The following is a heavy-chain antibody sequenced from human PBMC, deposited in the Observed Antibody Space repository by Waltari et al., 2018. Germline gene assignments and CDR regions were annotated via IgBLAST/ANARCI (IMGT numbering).Heavy chain of an antibody. CDR2: ISYDGSNK. CDR1: GFTFSRYG. J-gene: IGHJ4*02. CDR3: AKDQPSYY. Sequence: QVQLVESGGGVVQPGRSLRLSCAASGFTFSRYGMHWVRQAPGKGLEWVAVISYDGSNKYDADSVKGRFTISRDNSKNTLYLQMNSLRAEDTAVYYCAKDQPSYYWGQGTLVTVSS. D-gene: IGHD6-6*01. V-gene: IGHV3-30*18.